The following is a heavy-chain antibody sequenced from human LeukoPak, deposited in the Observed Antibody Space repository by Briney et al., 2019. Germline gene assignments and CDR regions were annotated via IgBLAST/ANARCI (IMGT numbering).Heavy chain of an antibody. CDR2: ISWNSGSI. D-gene: IGHD3-10*01. J-gene: IGHJ4*02. Sequence: GGSLRLSCAASGFTFDDYAMHWVRQAPGKGLEWVSGISWNSGSIGYADSVKGRFTISRDNAKNSLYLQMNSLRAEDTALYYCAKDLFTMVRGVLRSWGQGTLVTVSS. CDR1: GFTFDDYA. CDR3: AKDLFTMVRGVLRS. V-gene: IGHV3-9*01.